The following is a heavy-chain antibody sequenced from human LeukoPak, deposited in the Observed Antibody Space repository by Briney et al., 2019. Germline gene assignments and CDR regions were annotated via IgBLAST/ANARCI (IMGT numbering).Heavy chain of an antibody. CDR2: ISPNSSGT. CDR1: GYTFTDNY. Sequence: ALVKVSCKASGYTFTDNYLHWVRQAPGQGLEWMGWISPNSSGTNYAQKFQDRVTMTRDTSISTAYMELSRLRSDDTAVYYCARNRGLVPRQYYFDYWGQGTLVTVSS. J-gene: IGHJ4*02. V-gene: IGHV1-2*02. D-gene: IGHD3/OR15-3a*01. CDR3: ARNRGLVPRQYYFDY.